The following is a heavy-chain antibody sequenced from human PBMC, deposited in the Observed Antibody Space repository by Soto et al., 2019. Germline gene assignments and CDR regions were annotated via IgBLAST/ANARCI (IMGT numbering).Heavy chain of an antibody. CDR3: ARGEKREGAGKLYVFDI. J-gene: IGHJ3*02. CDR2: FNPSGGGT. D-gene: IGHD6-19*01. CDR1: GDTYTSYY. Sequence: AAVKVSCPSSGDTYTSYYIHWVRQAPGQGLGWMGTFNPSGGGTFYAQKFQGRVTMTGDTSTSTVYMELSSLGSEDTAVYYCARGEKREGAGKLYVFDIRS. V-gene: IGHV1-46*01.